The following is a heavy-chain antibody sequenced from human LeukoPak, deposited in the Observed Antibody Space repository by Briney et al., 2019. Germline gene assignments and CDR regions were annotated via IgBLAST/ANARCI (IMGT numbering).Heavy chain of an antibody. Sequence: GGSLRLSCAASGFTFNGYAMSWVRQAPGKGLEWVSALDIGGSSTYYADSVKGRFTISRDNSKSTLYLQMNSLRAEDTALYYCAKDRLTIDAFDIWGQGTMATVSS. J-gene: IGHJ3*02. CDR1: GFTFNGYA. V-gene: IGHV3-23*05. CDR3: AKDRLTIDAFDI. CDR2: LDIGGSST. D-gene: IGHD4/OR15-4a*01.